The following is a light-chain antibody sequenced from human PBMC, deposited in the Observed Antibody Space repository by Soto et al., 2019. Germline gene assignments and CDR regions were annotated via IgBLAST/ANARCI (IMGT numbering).Light chain of an antibody. CDR1: QSVSSY. CDR3: QQRSNWPWT. J-gene: IGKJ1*01. CDR2: DAS. V-gene: IGKV3-11*01. Sequence: EVVLTQSPATLSLSPGERATLSCRASQSVSSYLAWYQQKFGQAPRLLIHDASNRATGIPARFSGSGSGTDFTLTISSLVPEDFAVYYCQQRSNWPWTFGQGTKVDIK.